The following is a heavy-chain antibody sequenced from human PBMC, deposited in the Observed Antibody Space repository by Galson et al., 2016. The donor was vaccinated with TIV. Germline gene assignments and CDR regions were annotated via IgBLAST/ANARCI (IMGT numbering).Heavy chain of an antibody. CDR2: IYPGDSHT. CDR1: GYSFTNYW. Sequence: QSGAEVKKPGESLKISCKGSGYSFTNYWIGWVRQMPGKGLEWMGVIYPGDSHTRYSPSFQGQVAISADKSISTAYLQWSSLKASDTAMYYCASTIFGGTTWFDSWGQGTLVTVSS. CDR3: ASTIFGGTTWFDS. D-gene: IGHD3-3*01. V-gene: IGHV5-51*01. J-gene: IGHJ5*01.